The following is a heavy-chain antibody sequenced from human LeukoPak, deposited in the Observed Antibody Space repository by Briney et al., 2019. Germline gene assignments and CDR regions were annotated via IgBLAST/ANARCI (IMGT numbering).Heavy chain of an antibody. J-gene: IGHJ4*02. V-gene: IGHV3-7*01. CDR1: GFIFSDYW. Sequence: GGSLRLSCTASGFIFSDYWMTWVRQAPGKGLEWVANIKEDGNEKNYVDSVKGRFTISRDNAKNSLYLQMNSLRADDTALYYCARSRGDFWGQGTLVTVSS. CDR2: IKEDGNEK. CDR3: ARSRGDF.